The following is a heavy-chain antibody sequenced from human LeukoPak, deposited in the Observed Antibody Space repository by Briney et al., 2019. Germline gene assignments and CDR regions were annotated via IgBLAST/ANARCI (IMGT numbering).Heavy chain of an antibody. CDR3: ARGSSWYTPFDY. D-gene: IGHD6-13*01. CDR1: GGSISSGDYY. J-gene: IGHJ4*02. V-gene: IGHV4-30-4*01. Sequence: PSETLSLTCTVSGGSISSGDYYWSWIRQPPGKGLEWIGYIYYSGSTYYNPSLKSRVTISVDTSKNQFSLKLSSVTAADTAVYYCARGSSWYTPFDYWGQGTLVTVSS. CDR2: IYYSGST.